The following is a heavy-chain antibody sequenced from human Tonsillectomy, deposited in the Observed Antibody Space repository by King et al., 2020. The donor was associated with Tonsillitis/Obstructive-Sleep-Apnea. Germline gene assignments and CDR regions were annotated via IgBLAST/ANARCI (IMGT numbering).Heavy chain of an antibody. CDR2: IIHILGIA. Sequence: QLVQSGAEVKKPGSSVKVSCKASGGTFSSYAISWVRQAPGQGLEWMGRIIHILGIANYAQKFQGRVTITADKSTSTAYMELSSLRSEDTAVYYCARDHTVTIFGVVIPYYFDYWGQGTLVTVSS. D-gene: IGHD3-3*01. V-gene: IGHV1-69*09. CDR1: GGTFSSYA. CDR3: ARDHTVTIFGVVIPYYFDY. J-gene: IGHJ4*02.